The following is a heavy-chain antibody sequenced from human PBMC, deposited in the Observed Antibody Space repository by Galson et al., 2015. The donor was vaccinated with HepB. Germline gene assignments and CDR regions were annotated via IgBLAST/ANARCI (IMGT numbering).Heavy chain of an antibody. CDR3: ARSSELRYFDWLLYV. Sequence: SLRLSCAASGFTFSSYSMNWVRQAPGKGLEWVSSISSSSSYIYYADSVKGRFTISRDNAKNSLYLQMNSLRAEDTAVYYCARSSELRYFDWLLYVWGQGTLVTVSS. D-gene: IGHD3-9*01. J-gene: IGHJ4*02. V-gene: IGHV3-21*01. CDR1: GFTFSSYS. CDR2: ISSSSSYI.